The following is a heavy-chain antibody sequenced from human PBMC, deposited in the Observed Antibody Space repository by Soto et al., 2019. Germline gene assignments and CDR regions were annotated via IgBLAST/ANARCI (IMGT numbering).Heavy chain of an antibody. CDR3: AIFQSKEVDY. Sequence: QVQLVESGGGVVQPGRSLRLSCAASGFTFSSYGMHWVRQAPGKGLEWVAVISYDGSNKYYADSVKGRFTISRDNSKNTLYLQMNSLRAEDTAVYYCAIFQSKEVDYWGQGTLVTVS. J-gene: IGHJ4*02. V-gene: IGHV3-30*03. D-gene: IGHD2-21*01. CDR2: ISYDGSNK. CDR1: GFTFSSYG.